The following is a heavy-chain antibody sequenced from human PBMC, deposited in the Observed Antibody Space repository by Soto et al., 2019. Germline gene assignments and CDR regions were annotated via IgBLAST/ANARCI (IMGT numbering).Heavy chain of an antibody. J-gene: IGHJ4*02. CDR1: GGTFGSYA. Sequence: ASVKVSCKASGGTFGSYAISWVRQPPGQGLEWMGGIIPIFGTANYAQKFQGRVTITADESTSTAYMELSSLRSEDTAVYYCASYNPPLSPFDYWGQGTLVTVSS. V-gene: IGHV1-69*13. CDR3: ASYNPPLSPFDY. D-gene: IGHD1-1*01. CDR2: IIPIFGTA.